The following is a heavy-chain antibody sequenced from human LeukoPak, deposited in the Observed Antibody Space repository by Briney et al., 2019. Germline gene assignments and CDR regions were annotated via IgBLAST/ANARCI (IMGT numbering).Heavy chain of an antibody. J-gene: IGHJ4*02. V-gene: IGHV3-23*01. CDR3: AKAHKVAVAGTKPVFDY. CDR2: ISGSGGST. D-gene: IGHD6-19*01. Sequence: GGSLRLSCAASGFTFSSDAMSWVRQAPGKGLEWVSAISGSGGSTYYADSVKGRFTISRDNSKNTLYLQMNSLRAEDTAVYYCAKAHKVAVAGTKPVFDYWGQGTLVTVSS. CDR1: GFTFSSDA.